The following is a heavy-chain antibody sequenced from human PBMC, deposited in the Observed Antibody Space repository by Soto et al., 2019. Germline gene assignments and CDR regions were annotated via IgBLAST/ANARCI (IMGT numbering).Heavy chain of an antibody. CDR3: ARQEFGCSSTSCYPAMHGMDV. CDR2: IYPGDSET. V-gene: IGHV5-51*01. J-gene: IGHJ6*02. Sequence: GESLKISCMGSGYRFTSYWIGWVRQMPGKGLEWMGIIYPGDSETRYSPSFQGQVTIPADKSISTAYLQWSSLKASDTAMYYCARQEFGCSSTSCYPAMHGMDVWGQGTTVTVSS. D-gene: IGHD2-2*01. CDR1: GYRFTSYW.